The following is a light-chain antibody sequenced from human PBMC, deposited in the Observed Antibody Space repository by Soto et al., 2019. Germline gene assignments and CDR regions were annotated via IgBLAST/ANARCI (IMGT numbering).Light chain of an antibody. V-gene: IGKV1-5*03. CDR2: GAS. CDR3: QQYKSYSPA. CDR1: QSISTW. J-gene: IGKJ1*01. Sequence: DIQMTQSPSTLSASEGGRVTITCRASQSISTWLAWYQQKPGKAPRLLIYGASSLKSGVPSRFSGSGSGTEFTLTISSLQPDDFATYYCQQYKSYSPAFGQGTKV.